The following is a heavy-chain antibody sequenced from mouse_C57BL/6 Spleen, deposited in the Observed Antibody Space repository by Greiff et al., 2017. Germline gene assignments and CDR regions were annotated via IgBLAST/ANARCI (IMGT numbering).Heavy chain of an antibody. Sequence: EVQVVESGGGLVKPGGSLKLSCAASGFTFSSYAMSWVRQTPEKRLEWVATISDGGSYTYYPDNVKGRFTISRDNAKNNLYLQMSHLKSEDTAMYYCAREGLTGTYFDYWGQGTTLTVSS. CDR1: GFTFSSYA. J-gene: IGHJ2*01. CDR2: ISDGGSYT. CDR3: AREGLTGTYFDY. D-gene: IGHD4-1*01. V-gene: IGHV5-4*01.